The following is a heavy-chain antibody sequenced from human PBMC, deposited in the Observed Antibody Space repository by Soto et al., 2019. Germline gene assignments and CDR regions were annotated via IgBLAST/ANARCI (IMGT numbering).Heavy chain of an antibody. CDR1: GGSISSSSYY. CDR3: ARLAPDSSGYLQGGFYYYYGMDV. D-gene: IGHD3-22*01. J-gene: IGHJ6*02. V-gene: IGHV4-39*01. CDR2: IYYSGST. Sequence: NPSETLSLTCTVSGGSISSSSYYWGWIRQPPGKGLEWIGSIYYSGSTYYNPSLKSRVTISVDTSKNRFSLKLSSVAAADTAVYYCARLAPDSSGYLQGGFYYYYGMDVWGQGTTVTVSS.